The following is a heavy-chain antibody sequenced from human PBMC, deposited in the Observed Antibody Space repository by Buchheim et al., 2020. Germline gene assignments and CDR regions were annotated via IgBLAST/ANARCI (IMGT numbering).Heavy chain of an antibody. Sequence: QVQLVQSGAEVKKPGASVKVSCKASGYTFTSYYMHWVRQAPGQGLELMGIIYPSGGSTSYAQKFQGRVNMTRDTSTSIVYMELSSLRSEDTAVYYCARAAPSRIVWGGHLDYWGQGTL. CDR3: ARAAPSRIVWGGHLDY. J-gene: IGHJ4*02. V-gene: IGHV1-46*03. D-gene: IGHD3-16*01. CDR1: GYTFTSYY. CDR2: IYPSGGST.